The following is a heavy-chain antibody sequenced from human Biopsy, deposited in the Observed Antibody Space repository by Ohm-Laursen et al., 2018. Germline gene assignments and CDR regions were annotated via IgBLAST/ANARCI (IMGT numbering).Heavy chain of an antibody. D-gene: IGHD2-15*01. V-gene: IGHV4-38-2*01. CDR3: ARCAGGGSCYAGFDH. CDR2: IYYVGIT. Sequence: QTLSLTCAVSGYSVTNDYYWGWIRQPPGKGLERIGNIYYVGITYYNPSLKSRVAMSVDTSKNQFSLRLTSETAADTAVYFCARCAGGGSCYAGFDHWGRGSLVTVSS. CDR1: GYSVTNDYY. J-gene: IGHJ4*02.